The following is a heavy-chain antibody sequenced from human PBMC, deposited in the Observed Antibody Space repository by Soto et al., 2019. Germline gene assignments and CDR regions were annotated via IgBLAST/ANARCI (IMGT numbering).Heavy chain of an antibody. CDR2: ILYSGTT. V-gene: IGHV4-31*03. J-gene: IGHJ6*02. D-gene: IGHD3-16*01. Sequence: QVQLQESGPGLVKPSQTLSLSCTVSGGSVSSAGNYWSWIRQHPGKGLEWIGNILYSGTTYYNPSLKSRVTISVDTSKNQFSLKLSSVTAADTAVYYCARDRGITLRMDVWGQGTTVTVSS. CDR3: ARDRGITLRMDV. CDR1: GGSVSSAGNY.